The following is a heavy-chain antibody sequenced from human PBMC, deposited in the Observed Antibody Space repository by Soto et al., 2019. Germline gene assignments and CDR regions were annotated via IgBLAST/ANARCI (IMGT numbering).Heavy chain of an antibody. CDR2: IYYSGST. CDR3: ATLWSYGSGTSGAFDI. Sequence: QLQLQESGPGLVKPSETLSLTCSVSGGSISSSSHYWGWIRQHPGKGLEWIGSIYYSGSTYYNPSLKDRITISVDTSKNQSSLKLSSVPAADSAVYYCATLWSYGSGTSGAFDIWGQGTMVTVSS. CDR1: GGSISSSSHY. D-gene: IGHD3-10*01. J-gene: IGHJ3*02. V-gene: IGHV4-39*01.